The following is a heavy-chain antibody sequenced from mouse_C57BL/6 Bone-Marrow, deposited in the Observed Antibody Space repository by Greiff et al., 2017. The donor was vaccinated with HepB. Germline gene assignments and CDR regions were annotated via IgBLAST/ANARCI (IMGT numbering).Heavy chain of an antibody. V-gene: IGHV1-19*01. CDR2: INPYNGGT. J-gene: IGHJ4*01. CDR3: ARRGVGSPYYYAMDY. Sequence: VQLQQSGPVLVKPGASVKMSCKASGYTFTDYYMNWVKQSHGKSLEWIGVINPYNGGTSYNQKFKGKATLTVDKSSSTAYMELNSLTSEDSAVYYCARRGVGSPYYYAMDYWGQGTSVTVSS. D-gene: IGHD1-1*01. CDR1: GYTFTDYY.